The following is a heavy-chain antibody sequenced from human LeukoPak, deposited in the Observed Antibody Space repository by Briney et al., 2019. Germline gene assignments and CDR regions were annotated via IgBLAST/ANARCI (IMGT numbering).Heavy chain of an antibody. D-gene: IGHD6-19*01. V-gene: IGHV4-59*01. CDR2: VSYSGST. J-gene: IGHJ3*02. CDR1: GGSISSYH. Sequence: KPSETLSLTCTVSGGSISSYHWSWIRQPPGKGLELIGYVSYSGSTNYNPSLKSRVTISVDTSKNQFSLNLASLTAADTAVYYCARAQWLAVDAFDIWGRGTMVTVSS. CDR3: ARAQWLAVDAFDI.